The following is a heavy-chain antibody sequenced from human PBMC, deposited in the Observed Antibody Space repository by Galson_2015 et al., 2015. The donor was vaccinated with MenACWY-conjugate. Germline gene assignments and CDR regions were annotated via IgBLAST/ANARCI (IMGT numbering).Heavy chain of an antibody. CDR3: AKGGYSGYAAFDY. Sequence: SLRLSCAASGFTFSSYGMHWVRQAPGKGLEWVAFIRYDGSNKYYADSVKGRFTISRDNSKNTLYLQMNSLRAEDTAVYYCAKGGYSGYAAFDYWGQGTLVTVSS. J-gene: IGHJ4*02. CDR1: GFTFSSYG. CDR2: IRYDGSNK. V-gene: IGHV3-30*02. D-gene: IGHD5-12*01.